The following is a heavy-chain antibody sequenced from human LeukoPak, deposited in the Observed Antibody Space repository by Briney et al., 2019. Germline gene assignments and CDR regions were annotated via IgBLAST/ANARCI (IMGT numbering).Heavy chain of an antibody. CDR2: IYTSGST. J-gene: IGHJ6*03. D-gene: IGHD2-2*01. Sequence: SETLSLTXTVSGGSISSGSYYWSWIRQPAGKGLEWIGRIYTSGSTYYNPSLKSRVTISVDTSKNQFSLKLSSVTAADTAVYYCARHGGRYCSSTSCHDYYYYYMDVWGKGTTVTVSS. CDR1: GGSISSGSYY. V-gene: IGHV4-61*02. CDR3: ARHGGRYCSSTSCHDYYYYYMDV.